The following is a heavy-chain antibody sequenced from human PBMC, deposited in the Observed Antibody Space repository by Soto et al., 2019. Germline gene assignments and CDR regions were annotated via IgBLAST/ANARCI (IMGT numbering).Heavy chain of an antibody. CDR3: AGHLGDCGDWAFDH. CDR1: GGSISTNSHY. J-gene: IGHJ4*02. D-gene: IGHD4-17*01. CDR2: IHYDGRT. V-gene: IGHV4-39*01. Sequence: QLQLQESGPGLVKPSETLSLTCTVSGGSISTNSHYWAWIRQPPGKGLEWIASIHYDGRTYYNPPRKSRVPVSRDTSRSRFSGNRISVTASDAAIYYCAGHLGDCGDWAFDHWGQGSLVTISS.